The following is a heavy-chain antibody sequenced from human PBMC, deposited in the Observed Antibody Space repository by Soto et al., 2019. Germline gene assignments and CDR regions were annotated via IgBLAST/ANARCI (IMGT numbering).Heavy chain of an antibody. V-gene: IGHV3-23*01. D-gene: IGHD3-22*01. CDR3: AKGGYYYDSSGYYLFDY. CDR2: ISGSGGST. Sequence: EVQLLESGGGLVQPGGSLRLSCAASGFTFSSYAMSWVRQAPGKGLEWVSAISGSGGSTYYADSVKGRFTISRDNSENTLYLQMNSLRAEDTAVYYCAKGGYYYDSSGYYLFDYWGQGTLVTVSS. J-gene: IGHJ4*02. CDR1: GFTFSSYA.